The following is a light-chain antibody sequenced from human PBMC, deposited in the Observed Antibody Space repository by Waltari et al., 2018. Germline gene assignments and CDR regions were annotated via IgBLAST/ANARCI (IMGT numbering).Light chain of an antibody. CDR2: ATS. J-gene: IGKJ2*01. CDR1: NDINGR. CDR3: LQYNTYPYT. V-gene: IGKV1D-16*01. Sequence: IQLTPHPFSLSASVGHRVPITCRASNDINGRLAWYQQKPEKAPKSLIYATSSLHSGVPTTFSGSGSGTDYSLTISSLQPEDFATYYCLQYNTYPYTFGQGTKLDIK.